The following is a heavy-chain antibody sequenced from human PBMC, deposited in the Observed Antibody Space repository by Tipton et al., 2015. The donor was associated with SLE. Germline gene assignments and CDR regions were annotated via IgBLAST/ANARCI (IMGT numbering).Heavy chain of an antibody. D-gene: IGHD1-1*01. CDR2: IYYSGST. CDR1: GDSISSSPYY. J-gene: IGHJ4*02. Sequence: TLSLTCTVSGDSISSSPYYWGWIRQPPGKGLEWIGNIYYSGSTYYTPSLKSRATISVDTSKNQFSLKLTSVTAADTAVYYCARVLDVLDYWGQGTLVTFSS. CDR3: ARVLDVLDY. V-gene: IGHV4-39*07.